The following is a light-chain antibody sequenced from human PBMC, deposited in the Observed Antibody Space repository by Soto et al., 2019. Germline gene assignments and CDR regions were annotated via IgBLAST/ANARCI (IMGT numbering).Light chain of an antibody. Sequence: DTVLTQFLDTLSLTQGDRATLSCRASQSVISSYLAWYQQTPGQAPRLLIYAASTRATGIPARFSGRGSGTDFTLTISSLQSADVAVYFCQQYYSPPWTFGQGTKV. CDR3: QQYYSPPWT. CDR2: AAS. CDR1: QSVISSY. V-gene: IGKV3D-7*01. J-gene: IGKJ1*01.